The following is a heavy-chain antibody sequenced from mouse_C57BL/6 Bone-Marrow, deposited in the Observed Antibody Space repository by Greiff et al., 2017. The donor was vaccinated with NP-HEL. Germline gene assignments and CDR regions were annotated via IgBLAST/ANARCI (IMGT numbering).Heavy chain of an antibody. CDR1: GFTFSDYY. D-gene: IGHD1-1*01. V-gene: IGHV5-12*01. Sequence: DVKLVESGGGLVQPGGSLKLSCAASGFTFSDYYMYWVRQTPEKRLEWVAYISNGCGSTYYPDTVKGRFTISRDNAKNPPYLQMNRLKSEDTAMYYCARQYYGSSGYFDVWGTGTTVTVSS. CDR2: ISNGCGST. J-gene: IGHJ1*03. CDR3: ARQYYGSSGYFDV.